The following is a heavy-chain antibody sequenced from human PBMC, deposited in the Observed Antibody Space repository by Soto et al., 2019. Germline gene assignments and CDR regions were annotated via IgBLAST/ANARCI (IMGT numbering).Heavy chain of an antibody. Sequence: ISRCSPSHGKKYWSWIRQPPGKGLEWIGYIYHSGSTYYNPSLKSRVTISVDRSKNQFSLKLSSVTAADTAVYYCARAHYGDYGYGMDVWGQGTKVTVSS. V-gene: IGHV4-30-2*01. J-gene: IGHJ6*02. CDR2: IYHSGST. CDR1: RCSPSHGKKY. CDR3: ARAHYGDYGYGMDV. D-gene: IGHD4-17*01.